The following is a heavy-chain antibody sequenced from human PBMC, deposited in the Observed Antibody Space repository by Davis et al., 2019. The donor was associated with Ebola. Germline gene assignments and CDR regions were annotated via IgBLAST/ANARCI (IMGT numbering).Heavy chain of an antibody. CDR1: GGSVSSGSYY. CDR2: IYYSGST. D-gene: IGHD6-13*01. V-gene: IGHV4-61*01. J-gene: IGHJ5*02. Sequence: SETLSLTCTVSGGSVSSGSYYWSWIRQPPGKGLEWIGYIYYSGSTNYNPSLKSRVTISVDTSKNQFSLKLSSVTAADTAVYYCARCAAGIMGWFDPWGQGTLVTVSS. CDR3: ARCAAGIMGWFDP.